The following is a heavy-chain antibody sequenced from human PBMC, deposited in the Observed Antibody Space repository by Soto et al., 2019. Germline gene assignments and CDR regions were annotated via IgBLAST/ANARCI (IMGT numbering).Heavy chain of an antibody. D-gene: IGHD6-13*01. CDR3: ASIEGELGSSSPSGGMDV. V-gene: IGHV4-34*01. CDR2: INHSGST. CDR1: GGSFSGYY. Sequence: QVQLQQWGAGLLKPSETLSLTCAVYGGSFSGYYWSWIRQPPGKGLAWIGEINHSGSTNYNPSLKSRVTISVDTSKNQFTLKQRSVTAADTAVYYGASIEGELGSSSPSGGMDVWGQGTTVTVSS. J-gene: IGHJ6*02.